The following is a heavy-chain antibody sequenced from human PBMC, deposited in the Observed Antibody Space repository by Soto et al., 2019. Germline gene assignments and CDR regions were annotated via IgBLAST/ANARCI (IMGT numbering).Heavy chain of an antibody. CDR1: GFDFSNAW. Sequence: PGGSLRLSCEASGFDFSNAWMTWVRQAPGKGLEWVGRIKIKTDGETRGYAEPVKGRFTISRDDSKNTLYLQMDSLKTEDTALYYCTTSVGGYFDNWGQGTLVTVSS. CDR3: TTSVGGYFDN. CDR2: IKIKTDGETR. J-gene: IGHJ4*02. D-gene: IGHD2-15*01. V-gene: IGHV3-15*01.